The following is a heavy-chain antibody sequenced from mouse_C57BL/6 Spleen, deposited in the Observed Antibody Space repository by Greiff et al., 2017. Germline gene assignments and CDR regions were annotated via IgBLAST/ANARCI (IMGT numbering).Heavy chain of an antibody. D-gene: IGHD1-1*01. CDR2: IDPSDSYT. Sequence: QVQLQQPGAELVRPGTSVKLSCKASGYTFTSYWMHWVKQRPGQGLEWIGVIDPSDSYTNYNQKFKGKATLTVDTSSSTAYMQLSSLTSEDSAVYYCARDGKLVTTVVALYFDVWGTGTTVTVSS. CDR3: ARDGKLVTTVVALYFDV. V-gene: IGHV1-59*01. CDR1: GYTFTSYW. J-gene: IGHJ1*03.